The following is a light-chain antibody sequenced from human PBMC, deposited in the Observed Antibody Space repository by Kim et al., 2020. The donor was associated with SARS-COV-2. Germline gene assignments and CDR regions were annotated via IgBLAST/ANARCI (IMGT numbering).Light chain of an antibody. CDR1: EYIYTW. V-gene: IGKV1-12*01. J-gene: IGKJ4*01. CDR2: GAS. Sequence: ASVGDRVTISCRASEYIYTWLAWYQQQPGKAPKLLISGASNLQPGVPPRFSASGSGTDFTLTISSLQPEDFATYLCQELNTFPLTFGRGTKVDIK. CDR3: QELNTFPLT.